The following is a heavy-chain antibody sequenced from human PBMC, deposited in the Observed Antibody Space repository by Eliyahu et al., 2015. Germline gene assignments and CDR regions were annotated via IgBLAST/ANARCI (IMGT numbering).Heavy chain of an antibody. Sequence: EEQLVESGGGLVQPGGSLXLSCAASGFTFSSYXXDWVRQAPGKGLEWVSYISTSSSTIYYADSVKGRFTISRDNAKNSLYLQMNSLRDEDTAVYFCARDRKGSAVAGRSPDWDYWGQGTLVTVSS. CDR1: GFTFSSYX. D-gene: IGHD6-19*01. V-gene: IGHV3-48*02. CDR2: ISTSSSTI. J-gene: IGHJ4*02. CDR3: ARDRKGSAVAGRSPDWDY.